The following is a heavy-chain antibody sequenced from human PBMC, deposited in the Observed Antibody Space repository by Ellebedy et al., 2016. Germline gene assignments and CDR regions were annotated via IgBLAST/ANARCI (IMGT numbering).Heavy chain of an antibody. Sequence: SETLSLTCAVYGGSFSGYYWSWIRQPPGKGLEWIGEINQSGSTNYNPSLKSRVTISVDTSKNQFSLRLSSVTAADTAVYYCARHVSDSSSWSANWFDPWGQGTLVTVSS. D-gene: IGHD6-13*01. J-gene: IGHJ5*02. CDR1: GGSFSGYY. CDR2: INQSGST. V-gene: IGHV4-34*01. CDR3: ARHVSDSSSWSANWFDP.